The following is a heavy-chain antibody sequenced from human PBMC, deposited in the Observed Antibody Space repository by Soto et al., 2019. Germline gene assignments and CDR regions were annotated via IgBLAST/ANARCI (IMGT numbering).Heavy chain of an antibody. J-gene: IGHJ4*02. CDR3: AREYYYDSSGYLGPTTFDY. Sequence: QVQQVQSGAEVKKPGSSVKVSCKASGGTFSSYAISWVRQAPGQGLEWMGGIIPIFGIANYAQKFQGRVTITADDSTSTAYMELSSLRTEDTAVYYCAREYYYDSSGYLGPTTFDYWCQGTLVTVSS. V-gene: IGHV1-69*01. CDR1: GGTFSSYA. CDR2: IIPIFGIA. D-gene: IGHD3-22*01.